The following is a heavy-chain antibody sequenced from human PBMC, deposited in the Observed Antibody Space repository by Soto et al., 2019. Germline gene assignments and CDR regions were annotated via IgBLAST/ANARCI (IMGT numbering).Heavy chain of an antibody. Sequence: PWETLSLTCTVSGGSISSSSYYWGWIRQPPGKGLEWIGSIYYSGSTYYNPSLKSRVTISVDTSKNQFSLKLSSVTAADTAVYYCARLVDGFAFDIWGQGTMVT. CDR1: GGSISSSSYY. V-gene: IGHV4-39*01. D-gene: IGHD3-10*01. CDR3: ARLVDGFAFDI. CDR2: IYYSGST. J-gene: IGHJ3*02.